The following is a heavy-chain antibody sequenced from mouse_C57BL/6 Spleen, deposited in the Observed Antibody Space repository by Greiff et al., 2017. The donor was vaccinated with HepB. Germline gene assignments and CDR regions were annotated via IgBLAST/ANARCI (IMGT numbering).Heavy chain of an antibody. CDR2: IYPGNGDT. V-gene: IGHV1-12*01. CDR3: ARGSNYGGTGKYYAMDY. CDR1: GYTFPSYN. Sequence: QVQLQQSGAELVRPGASVKMSCKASGYTFPSYNMHWVKQTPRQGLEWIGAIYPGNGDTSYNQKFKGKATLTVDKASSTAYMQLISLTSEDSAVYFCARGSNYGGTGKYYAMDYWGQGTSVTVSS. D-gene: IGHD2-5*01. J-gene: IGHJ4*01.